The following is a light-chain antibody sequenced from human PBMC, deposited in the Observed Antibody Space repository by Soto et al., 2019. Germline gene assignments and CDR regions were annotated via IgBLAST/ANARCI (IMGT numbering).Light chain of an antibody. CDR3: QQYDNSPIT. CDR2: AAS. J-gene: IGKJ5*01. Sequence: IQLTQSPSSLSASVGDRVTITCRASQDISSYLGWYQQKPGKAPKLLIYAASTLQRGVPSRFSGSGSGTDFTLTISRLEPEDFAVYYCQQYDNSPITFGQGTRLEIK. CDR1: QDISSY. V-gene: IGKV1-9*01.